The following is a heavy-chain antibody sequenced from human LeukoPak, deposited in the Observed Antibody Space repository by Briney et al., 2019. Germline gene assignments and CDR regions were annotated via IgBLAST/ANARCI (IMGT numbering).Heavy chain of an antibody. J-gene: IGHJ3*02. V-gene: IGHV4-4*02. CDR2: IYHSGST. CDR3: ARECWDGSCYPPSLGDI. D-gene: IGHD2-15*01. CDR1: GGSISSSNW. Sequence: TASGTLSLTCAVSGGSISSSNWWSWFRQPPGKGLEWIGEIYHSGSTNYNPSLKSRVTMSVDKSKNQFSLKLSSVTAADTAVYYCARECWDGSCYPPSLGDIWGQGTMVTVSS.